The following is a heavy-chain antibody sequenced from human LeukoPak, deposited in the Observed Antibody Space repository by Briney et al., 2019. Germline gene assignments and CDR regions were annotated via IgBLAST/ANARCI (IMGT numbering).Heavy chain of an antibody. D-gene: IGHD3-22*01. CDR1: GFTFSSYG. V-gene: IGHV3-30*02. CDR2: IRYDGSNK. J-gene: IGHJ4*02. Sequence: GGSLRLPCAASGFTFSSYGMHWVRQAPGKGLEWVAFIRYDGSNKYYADSVEGRFTISRDNSKNTLYLQMNSLRAEDTAVYYCARAYYYDTSATPDYWGQGTLVTVSS. CDR3: ARAYYYDTSATPDY.